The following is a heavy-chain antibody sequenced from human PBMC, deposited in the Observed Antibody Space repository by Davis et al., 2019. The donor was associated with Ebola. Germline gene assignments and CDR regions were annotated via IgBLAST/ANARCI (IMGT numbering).Heavy chain of an antibody. CDR2: VRRKGGS. V-gene: IGHV3-23*01. CDR3: AKEMEVTKPYDH. J-gene: IGHJ4*02. Sequence: PGGSLRLSCAASGFSFNKYGMSWVRQALGKGLEWVAAVRRKGGSYYADSVKGRFTVFRDTARYTLFLQMDGLRDEDTAMYYCAKEMEVTKPYDHWGQGTLVTVSS. D-gene: IGHD2-21*02. CDR1: GFSFNKYG.